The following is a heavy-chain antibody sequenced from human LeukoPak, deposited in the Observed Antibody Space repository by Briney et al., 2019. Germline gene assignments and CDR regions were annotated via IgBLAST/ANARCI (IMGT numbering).Heavy chain of an antibody. D-gene: IGHD7-27*01. CDR3: AIDPNWGTHS. Sequence: GGSLRLSCAASGFTFSTYTMYWVRHCPGKGLEWVSIIGSSGGGIHYADSVKGRFTISRDNSKNALYLQMNSLRVEDTAVYYCAIDPNWGTHSWGQGVLVTVSS. V-gene: IGHV3-23*01. CDR2: IGSSGGGI. J-gene: IGHJ4*02. CDR1: GFTFSTYT.